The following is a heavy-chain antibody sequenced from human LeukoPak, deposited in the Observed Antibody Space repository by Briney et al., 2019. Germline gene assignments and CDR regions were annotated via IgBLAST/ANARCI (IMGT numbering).Heavy chain of an antibody. Sequence: GGSLRLSCAVSGITLSNYGMSWVRQAPGKGLEWVAGVSDSGGRTSYADSVKGRFTISRDNPKNTLYLQMNSLRAEDTAVYFCAKRGVIIRVFLVGYHKEAYYFDSWGQGALVTVSS. V-gene: IGHV3-23*01. CDR2: VSDSGGRT. J-gene: IGHJ4*02. CDR1: GITLSNYG. D-gene: IGHD3-10*01. CDR3: AKRGVIIRVFLVGYHKEAYYFDS.